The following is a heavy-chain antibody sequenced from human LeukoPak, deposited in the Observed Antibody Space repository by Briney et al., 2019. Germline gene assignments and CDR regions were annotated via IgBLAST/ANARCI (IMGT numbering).Heavy chain of an antibody. Sequence: ASVMVSCKTSGYTFINYGVSWVRQAPGQGLEWVGWISAYNGNTNYAQNFQGRVTMTTDTSTTTAYMQLRNLKSDDTAVYFCARAPSHSGSCPNWFDPWGQGTLVTVSS. D-gene: IGHD1-26*01. CDR1: GYTFINYG. V-gene: IGHV1-18*01. CDR3: ARAPSHSGSCPNWFDP. CDR2: ISAYNGNT. J-gene: IGHJ5*02.